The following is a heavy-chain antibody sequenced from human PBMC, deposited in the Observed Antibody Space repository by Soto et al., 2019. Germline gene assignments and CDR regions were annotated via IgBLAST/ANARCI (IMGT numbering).Heavy chain of an antibody. CDR3: AHFYSRGWYPGPFDY. CDR2: IYWDDDK. D-gene: IGHD6-19*01. V-gene: IGHV2-5*02. J-gene: IGHJ4*02. CDR1: GFSLSTSGVG. Sequence: SGPTLVNPTQTLTLTCTFSGFSLSTSGVGVGWIRQPPGKALEWLALIYWDDDKRYSPSLKSRLTIAKDTSKSQVVLTMTNMDPVDTATYYCAHFYSRGWYPGPFDYWGLGTLVTVSS.